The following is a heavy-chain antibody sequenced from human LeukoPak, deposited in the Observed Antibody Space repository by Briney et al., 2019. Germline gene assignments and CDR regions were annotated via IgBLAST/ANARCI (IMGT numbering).Heavy chain of an antibody. D-gene: IGHD3-10*01. CDR1: GFTFSSYG. J-gene: IGHJ4*02. CDR3: AKVPFVGYRFGELLPVDY. CDR2: IRYDGSNK. Sequence: PGGSLRLSCAASGFTFSSYGMHWVRQAPGKRLEWVAFIRYDGSNKYYADSVKGRFTISRDNSKNTLYLQMNSLRAEDTAVYYCAKVPFVGYRFGELLPVDYWGQGTLVTVSS. V-gene: IGHV3-30*02.